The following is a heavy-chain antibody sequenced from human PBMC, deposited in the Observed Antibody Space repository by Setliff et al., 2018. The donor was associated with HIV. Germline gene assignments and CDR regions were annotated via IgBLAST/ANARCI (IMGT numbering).Heavy chain of an antibody. CDR1: GGSFSGFY. D-gene: IGHD6-19*01. CDR3: ARGPPGSSIGWYVGY. Sequence: PSETLSLTCAVYGGSFSGFYWNWIRQPPGKGLEWIGEINHSGSTNYNPSLKSRVTISVDTSKNQFSLRLSSVIAADTAVYYCARGPPGSSIGWYVGYWGRGILVTVSS. V-gene: IGHV4-34*01. CDR2: INHSGST. J-gene: IGHJ4*02.